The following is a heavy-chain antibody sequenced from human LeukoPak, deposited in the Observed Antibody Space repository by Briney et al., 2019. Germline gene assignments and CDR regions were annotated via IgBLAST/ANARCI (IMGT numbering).Heavy chain of an antibody. CDR1: GGSISSYY. CDR2: IYYSGST. Sequence: SGTLSLTCTVSGGSISSYYWSWIRRPPGKGLEWIGYIYYSGSTNYNPSLKSRVTISVDTSKNQFSLKLSSVTAADTAVYYCARAPPSTMIVVVDAFDIWGQGTMVTVSS. J-gene: IGHJ3*02. D-gene: IGHD3-22*01. CDR3: ARAPPSTMIVVVDAFDI. V-gene: IGHV4-59*01.